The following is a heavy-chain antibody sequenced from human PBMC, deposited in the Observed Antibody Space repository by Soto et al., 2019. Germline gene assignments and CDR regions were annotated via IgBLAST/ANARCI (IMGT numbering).Heavy chain of an antibody. V-gene: IGHV3-21*01. Sequence: GGSLRLSCVGSGFTFSSYTLDWVRQAPGKGLEWVSYISSSSTKINYADAVKGRFTISRDNAKNSLYLHMNSLRVEDSAVYYCARHPERIAQIGWFDPWGQGTLVTVSS. CDR3: ARHPERIAQIGWFDP. CDR2: ISSSSTKI. D-gene: IGHD6-13*01. J-gene: IGHJ5*02. CDR1: GFTFSSYT.